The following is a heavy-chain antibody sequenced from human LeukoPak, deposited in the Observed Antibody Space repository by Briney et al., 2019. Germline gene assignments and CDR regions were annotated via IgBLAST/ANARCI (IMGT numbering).Heavy chain of an antibody. V-gene: IGHV4-39*07. Sequence: SETLSLTCTVSGGSISSRSYYWGWIRQPPGKGLEWIGSIDYSGSTYYNPSLKSRVTMSVDTSKNQFSLKLSSVTAADTAVYYCARGSYNWNDDDAFDIWGQGTMVTVSS. J-gene: IGHJ3*02. CDR2: IDYSGST. D-gene: IGHD1-1*01. CDR3: ARGSYNWNDDDAFDI. CDR1: GGSISSRSYY.